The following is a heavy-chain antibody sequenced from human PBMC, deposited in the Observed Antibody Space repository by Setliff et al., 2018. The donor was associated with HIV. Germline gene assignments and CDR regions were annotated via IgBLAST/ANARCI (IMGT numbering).Heavy chain of an antibody. CDR1: GGSFSGYY. CDR2: INHSGST. V-gene: IGHV4-34*01. CDR3: ARERSALLWKNWFDP. J-gene: IGHJ5*02. D-gene: IGHD3-10*01. Sequence: PSETLSLTCAVYGGSFSGYYWNWIRQPPGKGLEWVGEINHSGSTNYNPSLKSRVTISVDTSKNQFSLKLSSVTAADTAVYYCARERSALLWKNWFDPWGQGTLVTVSS.